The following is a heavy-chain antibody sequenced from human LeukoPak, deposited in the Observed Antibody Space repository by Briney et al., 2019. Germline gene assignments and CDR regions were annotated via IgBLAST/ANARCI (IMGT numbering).Heavy chain of an antibody. CDR2: IYYSGST. Sequence: SETLSLICTVSGGSISSSSYYWGWIRQPPGKGLEWIGSIYYSGSTYYSPSLKSRVTISVDTSKNQFSLKLSSVTAADTAVYYCARLRTADYSDHRGNFDYWRQGTLVTVSS. CDR3: ARLRTADYSDHRGNFDY. V-gene: IGHV4-39*01. D-gene: IGHD4-17*01. J-gene: IGHJ4*02. CDR1: GGSISSSSYY.